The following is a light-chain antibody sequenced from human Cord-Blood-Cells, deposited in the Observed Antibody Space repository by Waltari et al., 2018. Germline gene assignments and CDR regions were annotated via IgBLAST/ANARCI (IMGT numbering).Light chain of an antibody. Sequence: QSALTQPASVSGSPGQSITLSCTGTSSDVGGYNHLSWYQQHPGKAPKLMIYEVSNRPSGVSNRFSGSKSGNTASLTISGLQAEDEADYYCSSYTSSSTLVFGGGTKLTVL. CDR2: EVS. CDR3: SSYTSSSTLV. J-gene: IGLJ3*02. CDR1: SSDVGGYNH. V-gene: IGLV2-14*01.